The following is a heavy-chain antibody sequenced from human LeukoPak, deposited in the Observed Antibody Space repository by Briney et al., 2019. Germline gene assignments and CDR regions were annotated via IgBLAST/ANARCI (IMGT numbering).Heavy chain of an antibody. CDR2: IYYSGST. CDR3: ARLETIFGVAPDY. Sequence: SETLSLTCTVSGGSISSSSYYWGWIRQPPGKGLEWIGSIYYSGSTYYNPSLKSRVTISVDTSKNQFSLKLSSVTAADTAVYYCARLETIFGVAPDYWGQGTLVTVFS. V-gene: IGHV4-39*01. CDR1: GGSISSSSYY. D-gene: IGHD3-3*01. J-gene: IGHJ4*02.